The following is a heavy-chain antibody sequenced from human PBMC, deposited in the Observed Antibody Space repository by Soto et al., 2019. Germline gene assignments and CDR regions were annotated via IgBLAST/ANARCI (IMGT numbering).Heavy chain of an antibody. CDR2: ISGSGGST. V-gene: IGHV3-23*01. Sequence: EVQLLESGGGLVQPGGSLRLSCAASGFTFSSYAMSWVRQAPGKGLEWVSAISGSGGSTYYADSVKGRFTISRDNSKNTLYLQMNSLRAEDTAVYYWARNGDYVHDAFDIWGQGTMVTVSS. CDR1: GFTFSSYA. D-gene: IGHD4-17*01. CDR3: ARNGDYVHDAFDI. J-gene: IGHJ3*02.